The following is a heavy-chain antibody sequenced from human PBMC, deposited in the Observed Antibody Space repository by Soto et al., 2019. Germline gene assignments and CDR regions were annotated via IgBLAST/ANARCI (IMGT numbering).Heavy chain of an antibody. CDR3: ARAAGTLVRGVYGMDV. J-gene: IGHJ6*02. CDR2: ISPNSTTI. D-gene: IGHD3-10*01. CDR1: GFAFSSYE. V-gene: IGHV3-48*03. Sequence: GGSLRLSCAASGFAFSSYEMNWVRQAPGKGLEWISYISPNSTTIYYSDSVKGRFTISRDNAKSSLNLQMNSLRAEDTAVYYCARAAGTLVRGVYGMDVWGQGTTVTVSS.